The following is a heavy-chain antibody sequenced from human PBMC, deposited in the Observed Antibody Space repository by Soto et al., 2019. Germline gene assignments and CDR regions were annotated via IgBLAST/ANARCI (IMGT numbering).Heavy chain of an antibody. Sequence: ASVKVSCKASGYTFTGYYMHWVRQAPGQGLEWMGWINPNSGGTNYAQKFQGWVTMTRDTSISTAYMELSRLRSDDTAVYYCATRFYTSGVLFDYWGQGTPVTVSS. V-gene: IGHV1-2*04. CDR3: ATRFYTSGVLFDY. CDR1: GYTFTGYY. CDR2: INPNSGGT. D-gene: IGHD2-2*02. J-gene: IGHJ4*02.